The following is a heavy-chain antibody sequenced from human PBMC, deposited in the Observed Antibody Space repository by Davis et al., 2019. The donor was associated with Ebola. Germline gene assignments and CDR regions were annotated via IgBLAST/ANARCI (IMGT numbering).Heavy chain of an antibody. CDR2: ISAYNGNT. J-gene: IGHJ6*03. V-gene: IGHV1-18*04. Sequence: ASVKVSCKASGGTFNNYVISWVRQAPGQGLEWMGWISAYNGNTNYAQKLQGRVTMTTDTSTSTAYMELRSLRSDDTAVYYCARVGAITIFGVVPNRGYMDVWGKGTTVTVSS. D-gene: IGHD3-3*01. CDR3: ARVGAITIFGVVPNRGYMDV. CDR1: GGTFNNYV.